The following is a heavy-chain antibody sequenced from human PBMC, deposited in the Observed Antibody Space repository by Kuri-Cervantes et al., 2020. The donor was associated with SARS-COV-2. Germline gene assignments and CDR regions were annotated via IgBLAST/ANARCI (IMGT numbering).Heavy chain of an antibody. CDR2: ISSSTTYT. Sequence: LSLTCAASGFSFSDYYMIWIRQAPGKGLEWVSYISSSTTYTNHADSVKGRFTFSRDNAKNSLYLHMDSLRAEDSAVYSCARGGLCSGGSCYHYSYYMDVWGKGTTVTVSS. D-gene: IGHD2-15*01. CDR1: GFSFSDYY. J-gene: IGHJ6*03. CDR3: ARGGLCSGGSCYHYSYYMDV. V-gene: IGHV3-11*06.